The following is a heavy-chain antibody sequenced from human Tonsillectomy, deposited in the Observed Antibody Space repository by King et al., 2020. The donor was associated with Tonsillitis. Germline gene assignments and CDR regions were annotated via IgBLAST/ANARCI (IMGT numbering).Heavy chain of an antibody. D-gene: IGHD3-22*01. J-gene: IGHJ5*02. CDR2: IVVCSGNT. V-gene: IGHV1-58*01. Sequence: QWVRQARGQRLEWIEWIVVCSGNTNYAQRFQERVTITRDMSTSTAYMELSSLRSEDAAVYYCAARNCYDSSGYSNWLDPLGQGTLVTVSS. CDR3: AARNCYDSSGYSNWLDP.